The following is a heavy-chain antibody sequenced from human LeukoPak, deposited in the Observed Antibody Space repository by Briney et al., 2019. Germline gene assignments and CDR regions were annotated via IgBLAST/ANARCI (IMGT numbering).Heavy chain of an antibody. CDR1: GGSFSRYA. J-gene: IGHJ6*02. CDR3: ARVGYSSSSGFGDPYYYYYGMDV. CDR2: IIPIFGTA. D-gene: IGHD6-13*01. Sequence: SVKVSCKASGGSFSRYAISWVRQAPGQGLEWMGGIIPIFGTANYAQKFQGRVTITADESTSTAYMELSSLRSEDTAVYYCARVGYSSSSGFGDPYYYYYGMDVWGQGTTVTVSS. V-gene: IGHV1-69*13.